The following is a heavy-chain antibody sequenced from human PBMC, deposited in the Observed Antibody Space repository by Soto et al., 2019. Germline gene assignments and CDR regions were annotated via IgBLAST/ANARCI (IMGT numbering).Heavy chain of an antibody. CDR2: ITGSGGIT. Sequence: PGGSLRLSCAASGFTFSSNAMSWVRQAPGKGLEWVSGITGSGGITDYADSVKGRFTISRDNSRNTVYLQMTYLRVEDTAVYFCAKHTTFFDPWGLGTLVTVSS. V-gene: IGHV3-23*01. D-gene: IGHD1-1*01. CDR3: AKHTTFFDP. CDR1: GFTFSSNA. J-gene: IGHJ5*02.